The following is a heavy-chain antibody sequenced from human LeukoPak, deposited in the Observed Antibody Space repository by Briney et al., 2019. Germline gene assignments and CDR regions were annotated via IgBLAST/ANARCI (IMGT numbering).Heavy chain of an antibody. V-gene: IGHV1-69*04. D-gene: IGHD2-21*02. CDR1: GGTFSSYA. J-gene: IGHJ4*02. Sequence: ASVKVSCKASGGTFSSYAISWVRQAPGQGLEWMGRIIPILGIANYAQKFQGRVTITADKSTSTAYMELSSLRSEDTAVYYWARETPYCGGDCYSGPFDYWGQGTLVTVSS. CDR3: ARETPYCGGDCYSGPFDY. CDR2: IIPILGIA.